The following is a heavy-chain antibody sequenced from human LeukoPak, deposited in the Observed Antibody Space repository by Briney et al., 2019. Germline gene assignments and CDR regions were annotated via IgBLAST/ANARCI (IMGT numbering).Heavy chain of an antibody. V-gene: IGHV3-48*03. CDR1: GFTFSLYN. CDR3: VRHTRTAAF. J-gene: IGHJ4*02. Sequence: GGSLRLSCAASGFTFSLYNMNWVRQAPGKGLEWVSQISASETSIKYADSVRGRFTISRDSARSSLFLQMNSLTAEDSAVYFCVRHTRTAAFWGQGALVTVSS. CDR2: ISASETSI. D-gene: IGHD2-15*01.